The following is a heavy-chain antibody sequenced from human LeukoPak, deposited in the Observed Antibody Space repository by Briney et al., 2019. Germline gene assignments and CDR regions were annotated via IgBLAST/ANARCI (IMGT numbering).Heavy chain of an antibody. CDR1: GGSFSGYY. Sequence: PSETLSLTCAVYGGSFSGYYWSWIRQPPGKGLEWIGEINHSGSTNYNPSLKSRVTISVDTSKNQFSLKLSSVTAADTAVYYCARGDYGDYSGWFDPWGQGTLVTVSS. D-gene: IGHD4-17*01. J-gene: IGHJ5*02. V-gene: IGHV4-34*01. CDR3: ARGDYGDYSGWFDP. CDR2: INHSGST.